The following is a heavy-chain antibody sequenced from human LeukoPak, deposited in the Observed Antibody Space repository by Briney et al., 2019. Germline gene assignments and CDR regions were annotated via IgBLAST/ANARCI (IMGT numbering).Heavy chain of an antibody. CDR1: GYTFSSNA. CDR2: IDTNTGNP. Sequence: GASVTVSCKAPGYTFSSNAINWVRQAPGQGLEWMGWIDTNTGNPTYAQGFTGQFVSSLDTSVSTAYLQISSLKAEDTAEYFCARGYDSSGYFSDWGQGTLVTVSS. CDR3: ARGYDSSGYFSD. D-gene: IGHD3-22*01. V-gene: IGHV7-4-1*02. J-gene: IGHJ4*02.